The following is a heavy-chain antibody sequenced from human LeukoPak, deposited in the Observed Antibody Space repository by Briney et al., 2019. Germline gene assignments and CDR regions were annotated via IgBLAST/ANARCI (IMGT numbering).Heavy chain of an antibody. CDR2: ISYDGSTK. D-gene: IGHD1-26*01. CDR3: ARFKISGSYTNYFDY. CDR1: GFTFSSYA. Sequence: GGSLRLSCAASGFTFSSYAMHWVRQAPGKGLEWVTSISYDGSTKYYADSVKGRFTISRDNSKNTLYLQMNTLRAEDTAVYYCARFKISGSYTNYFDYWGQGTLVTVSS. V-gene: IGHV3-30*04. J-gene: IGHJ4*02.